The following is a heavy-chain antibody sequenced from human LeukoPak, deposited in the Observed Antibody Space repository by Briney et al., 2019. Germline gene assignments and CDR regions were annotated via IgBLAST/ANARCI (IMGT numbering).Heavy chain of an antibody. CDR1: GFTFSSYA. CDR3: ARDRGYSSGWPNFDY. V-gene: IGHV3-30*04. D-gene: IGHD6-19*01. Sequence: GGSLRLSCAASGFTFSSYAMHWVRQAPGKGLEWVAVVSYDGGNKYYADSVKGRFTISRDNSKNTLYLQMNSLRAEDTAVYYCARDRGYSSGWPNFDYWGQGTLVTVSS. J-gene: IGHJ4*02. CDR2: VSYDGGNK.